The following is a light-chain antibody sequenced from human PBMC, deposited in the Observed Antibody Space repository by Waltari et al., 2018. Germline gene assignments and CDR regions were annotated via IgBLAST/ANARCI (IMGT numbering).Light chain of an antibody. CDR3: CSHGGSNNFYI. V-gene: IGLV2-8*01. CDR1: SSDVGAYNY. J-gene: IGLJ1*01. Sequence: QSALTQPPSVSGSPGQSVTISCTGTSSDVGAYNYVSWYQPYPGKAPKLIIYEVTNRPSGVPDRFSGSKSGNTASLTVSGLQADDEADYYCCSHGGSNNFYIFGTGTTVTVL. CDR2: EVT.